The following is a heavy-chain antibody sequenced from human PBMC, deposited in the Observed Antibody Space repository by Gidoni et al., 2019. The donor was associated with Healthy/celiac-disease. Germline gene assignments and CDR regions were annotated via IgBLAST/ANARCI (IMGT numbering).Heavy chain of an antibody. Sequence: QVQLVQSGAEVKKPGSSVKVSCKASGGTFSSYAISWVRQASGQGLEWMGGVIPIFGTANYRNKSQCIVTITADKATSTAYMEHSSLRSDDTIMNYCAGTPNPYGEKPNQWDESCWIDPWGQGTLVTVSS. V-gene: IGHV1-69*06. CDR3: AGTPNPYGEKPNQWDESCWIDP. CDR2: VIPIFGTA. CDR1: GGTFSSYA. J-gene: IGHJ5*02. D-gene: IGHD1-26*01.